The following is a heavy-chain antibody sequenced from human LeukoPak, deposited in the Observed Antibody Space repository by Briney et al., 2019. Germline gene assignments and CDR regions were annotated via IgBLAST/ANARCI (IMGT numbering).Heavy chain of an antibody. J-gene: IGHJ6*03. V-gene: IGHV1-18*01. CDR1: GYTFTSYG. CDR2: ISAYNGNT. D-gene: IGHD6-6*01. CDR3: ARGLAAPADQYYMDV. Sequence: ASVKVSCKASGYTFTSYGISWVRQAPGRGLEWMGWISAYNGNTNYAQKLQGRVTMTTDTSTSTAYMELRSLRSDDTAVYYCARGLAAPADQYYMDVWGKGTTVTVSS.